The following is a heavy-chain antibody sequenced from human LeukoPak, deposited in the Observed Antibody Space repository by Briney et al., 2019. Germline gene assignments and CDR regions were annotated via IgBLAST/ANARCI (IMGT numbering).Heavy chain of an antibody. Sequence: KPSETLSPTCAVYGGSFSGYYWSWIRQPPGKGLEWIGEINHSGSTNYNPSLKSRVTISVDTSKNQFSLKLSSVTAADTAVYYCARGGYKRLYYMDVWGKGTTVTVSS. CDR3: ARGGYKRLYYMDV. V-gene: IGHV4-34*01. J-gene: IGHJ6*03. CDR1: GGSFSGYY. CDR2: INHSGST. D-gene: IGHD5-18*01.